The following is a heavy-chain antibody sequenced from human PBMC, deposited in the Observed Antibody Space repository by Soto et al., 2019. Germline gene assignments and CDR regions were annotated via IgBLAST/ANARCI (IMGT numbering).Heavy chain of an antibody. CDR3: ARVDYYDSSGYSAPYYFDY. CDR1: GGSISSGDYY. J-gene: IGHJ4*02. CDR2: IYYSGST. Sequence: PSETLSLTCTVSGGSISSGDYYWSRIRQPPGKGLEWIGYIYYSGSTYYNPSLKSRVTISVDTSKNQFSLKLSSVTAADTAVYYCARVDYYDSSGYSAPYYFDYWGQGTLVTVSS. D-gene: IGHD3-22*01. V-gene: IGHV4-30-4*01.